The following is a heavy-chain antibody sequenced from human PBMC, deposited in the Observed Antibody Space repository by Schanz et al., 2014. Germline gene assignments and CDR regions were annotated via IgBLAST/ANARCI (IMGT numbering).Heavy chain of an antibody. V-gene: IGHV4-4*07. CDR1: GGSISSFY. J-gene: IGHJ4*02. CDR3: ARARGSNRGPRKYYFDY. Sequence: QVQLQESGPGLVKSSETLSLTCTVSGGSISSFYWGWIRQPAGKGLEWIGRIYTSGSTNYNPSLKGRVTRSLDTFKTHFSLKVRSVTAADTAVYYCARARGSNRGPRKYYFDYWGQGTLVTVSS. CDR2: IYTSGST.